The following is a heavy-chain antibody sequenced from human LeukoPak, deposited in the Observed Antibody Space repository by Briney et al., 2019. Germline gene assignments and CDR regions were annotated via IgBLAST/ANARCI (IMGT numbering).Heavy chain of an antibody. CDR2: IYYSGST. J-gene: IGHJ4*02. CDR3: ARQDGGNFESNY. CDR1: GGSISSSSYY. D-gene: IGHD4-23*01. Sequence: SETLSLTCTVSGGSISSSSYYWSWIRQPPGKGLEWIGSIYYSGSTYYNPSLKSRVTISVDTSKNQFSLKLSSVTAADTAVYYCARQDGGNFESNYWGQGTLVTVSS. V-gene: IGHV4-39*01.